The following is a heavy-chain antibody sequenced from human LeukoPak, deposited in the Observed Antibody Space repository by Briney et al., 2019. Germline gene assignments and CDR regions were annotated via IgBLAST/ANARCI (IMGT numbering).Heavy chain of an antibody. CDR2: IKGDGSDK. Sequence: GGSLRLSCAASGFAFSSDWMSWVRQAPGKGLEWVANIKGDGSDKYYLDSLKGRFTVSRDNAKNSLYLQVNSLRADDTAVYYCARPFGSGTYYQFDLWGQGTLVTVSS. J-gene: IGHJ4*02. CDR1: GFAFSSDW. V-gene: IGHV3-7*04. CDR3: ARPFGSGTYYQFDL. D-gene: IGHD3-10*01.